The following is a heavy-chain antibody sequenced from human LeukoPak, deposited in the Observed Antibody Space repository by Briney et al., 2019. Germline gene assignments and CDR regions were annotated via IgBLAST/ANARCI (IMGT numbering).Heavy chain of an antibody. CDR3: AKGRDELGYTKFDY. J-gene: IGHJ4*02. CDR1: GFTLRSYW. CDR2: IKQDGSEK. Sequence: GGSLRLSCAASGFTLRSYWMSWVRQAPGKGLEWVANIKQDGSEKYYVDSVKGRFTISRDNAKNSLYLQMNSLRAEDTAVYYCAKGRDELGYTKFDYWGQGTLVTVSS. D-gene: IGHD5-18*01. V-gene: IGHV3-7*02.